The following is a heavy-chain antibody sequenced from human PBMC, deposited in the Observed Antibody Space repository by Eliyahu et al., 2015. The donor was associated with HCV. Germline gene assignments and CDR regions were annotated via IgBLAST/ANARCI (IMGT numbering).Heavy chain of an antibody. CDR3: ARGSGYCSSTSCYRYYYMDV. CDR2: INPSGGST. Sequence: QVQLVQSGAEVKKPGASVKVSCKASGYTFTSYYMHWVRQAPGQGLEWMGIINPSGGSTSYXQKFQGRVTMTRDTSTSTVYMELSSLRSEDTAVYYCARGSGYCSSTSCYRYYYMDVWGKGTTVTVSS. CDR1: GYTFTSYY. D-gene: IGHD2-2*02. V-gene: IGHV1-46*03. J-gene: IGHJ6*03.